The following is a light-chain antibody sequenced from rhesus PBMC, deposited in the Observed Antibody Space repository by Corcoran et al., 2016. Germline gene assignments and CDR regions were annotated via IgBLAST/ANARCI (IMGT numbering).Light chain of an antibody. CDR2: GAS. J-gene: IGKJ3*01. V-gene: IGKV3-31*02. Sequence: EIVMTQSPATLSLSPGERATLSCRASQSVTSYLAWYQQKPRQAPRLHIYGASTRATGIPDRFSGRWSVTDFPLTINSLEPEDFAVYYCQETSNLFTFGPGTKLDIK. CDR3: QETSNLFT. CDR1: QSVTSY.